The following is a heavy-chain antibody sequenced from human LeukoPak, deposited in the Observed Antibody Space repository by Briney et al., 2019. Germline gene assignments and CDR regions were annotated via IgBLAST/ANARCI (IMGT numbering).Heavy chain of an antibody. D-gene: IGHD2/OR15-2a*01. Sequence: PGRSLRLSCAASGFTLSSYGMHWVRQAPGKGLEWVAVIWYDGSNKYYADSVKGRFTISRDNSKNTLYLQMNSLRAEDTAVYYCAMASYYALDYWGQGTLVTVSS. CDR3: AMASYYALDY. V-gene: IGHV3-33*01. J-gene: IGHJ4*02. CDR2: IWYDGSNK. CDR1: GFTLSSYG.